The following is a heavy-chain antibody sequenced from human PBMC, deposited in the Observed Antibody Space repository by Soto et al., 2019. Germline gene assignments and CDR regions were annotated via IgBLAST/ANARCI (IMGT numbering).Heavy chain of an antibody. V-gene: IGHV3-23*01. CDR3: AKGLAYCGGDCYPNYYYYGMDV. CDR1: GFTFSSYA. D-gene: IGHD2-21*02. Sequence: LRLSCAACGFTFSSYAMSWVRQAPGKGLEWVSAISGSGGSTYYADSVKGRFTISRDNSKNTLYLQMNSLRAEDTAVYYCAKGLAYCGGDCYPNYYYYGMDVWGQGTTVTVSS. CDR2: ISGSGGST. J-gene: IGHJ6*02.